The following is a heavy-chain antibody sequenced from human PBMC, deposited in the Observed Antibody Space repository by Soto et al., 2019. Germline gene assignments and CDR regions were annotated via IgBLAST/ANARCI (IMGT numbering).Heavy chain of an antibody. CDR2: ISHDGRYQ. D-gene: IGHD3-3*01. J-gene: IGHJ5*02. V-gene: IGHV3-30*04. CDR3: ARDGLPDDFRSGGYWFDP. CDR1: GFTFSPFA. Sequence: GGSLRLSCAASGFTFSPFAFHWVRQAPGKGLEWVALISHDGRYQYYADSVKGRFTISRDNSENSLYMEMNSLRAEDTAVYFCARDGLPDDFRSGGYWFDPWGQGTQVTVSS.